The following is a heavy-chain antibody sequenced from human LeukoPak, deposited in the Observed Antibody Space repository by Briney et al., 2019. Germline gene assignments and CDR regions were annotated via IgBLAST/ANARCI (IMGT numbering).Heavy chain of an antibody. CDR3: AKDRQTYYYDSSGYYFDY. D-gene: IGHD3-22*01. J-gene: IGHJ4*02. CDR2: IYTSGST. V-gene: IGHV4-61*02. Sequence: SETLSLTCTVSGGSISSGSYYWSWIRQPAGKGLEWIGRIYTSGSTNYNPSLKSRVTMSVDTSKNQFSLKLSSVTAADTAVYYCAKDRQTYYYDSSGYYFDYWGQGTLVTVSS. CDR1: GGSISSGSYY.